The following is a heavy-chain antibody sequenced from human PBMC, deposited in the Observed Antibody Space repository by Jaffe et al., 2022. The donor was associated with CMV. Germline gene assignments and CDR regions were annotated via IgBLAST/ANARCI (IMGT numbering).Heavy chain of an antibody. CDR3: ARMVGGWFDP. D-gene: IGHD2-15*01. V-gene: IGHV4-59*01. CDR2: IYYSGST. CDR1: GGSISSYY. Sequence: QVQLQESGPGLVKPSETLSLTCTVSGGSISSYYWSWIRQPPGKGLEWIGYIYYSGSTNYNPSLKSRVTISVDTSKNQFSLKLSSVTAADTAVYYCARMVGGWFDPWGQGTLVTVSS. J-gene: IGHJ5*02.